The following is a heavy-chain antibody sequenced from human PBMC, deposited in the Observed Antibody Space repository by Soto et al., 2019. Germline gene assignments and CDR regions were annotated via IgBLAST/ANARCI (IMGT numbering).Heavy chain of an antibody. J-gene: IGHJ4*02. CDR1: GGSISSGGYS. Sequence: SETLSLTCAVSGGSISSGGYSWSWIRQPPGKGLEWIGYIYHSGSTYYNPSLKSRVTISVDRSKNQFSLKLSSVTAADTAVYYCARDLYDYVWGSYRLPDYWGQGTLVTVSS. CDR3: ARDLYDYVWGSYRLPDY. V-gene: IGHV4-30-2*01. CDR2: IYHSGST. D-gene: IGHD3-16*02.